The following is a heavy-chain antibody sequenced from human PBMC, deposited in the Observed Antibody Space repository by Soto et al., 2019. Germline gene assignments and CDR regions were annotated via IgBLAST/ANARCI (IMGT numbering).Heavy chain of an antibody. CDR2: IYHTGGT. D-gene: IGHD7-27*01. J-gene: IGHJ5*01. V-gene: IGHV4-4*08. Sequence: SETLSLTCTVSGGSINSYYWSWIRQPPGKGLEWIGYIYHTGGTYYNPSLKSRVTISVDTSKSQFSLNVTSVTAADTAVYFCARGRYCLTGRCFPNWFDSWGQGALVTVSS. CDR1: GGSINSYY. CDR3: ARGRYCLTGRCFPNWFDS.